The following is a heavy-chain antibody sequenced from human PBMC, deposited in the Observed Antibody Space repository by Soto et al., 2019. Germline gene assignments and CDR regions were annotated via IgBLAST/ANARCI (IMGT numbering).Heavy chain of an antibody. CDR3: APHVYCSGGSCHYDAFDI. CDR2: IRDSGDST. J-gene: IGHJ3*02. V-gene: IGHV3-23*01. D-gene: IGHD2-15*01. Sequence: EVQLLESGGGLVQPGESLRLSCAGSGFICGNYMMTWVRQAPGKGLEWVSTIRDSGDSTYYADSVKGRFTISRDNFKNPLYLQMDSLGAEDTAVYYCAPHVYCSGGSCHYDAFDIRGQGAMVTVSS. CDR1: GFICGNYM.